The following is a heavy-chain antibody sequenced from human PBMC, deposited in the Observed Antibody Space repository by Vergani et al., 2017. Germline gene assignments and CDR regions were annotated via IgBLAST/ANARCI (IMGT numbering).Heavy chain of an antibody. CDR1: GYSFTSYW. J-gene: IGHJ3*02. CDR2: IYPGDSDT. D-gene: IGHD3-10*01. CDR3: ARKSTMVRGVMRAFDI. Sequence: EVQLVQSGAEVKKPGESLKISCKGSGYSFTSYWIGWVRQMPGKGLEWMGIIYPGDSDTRYSPSLKSRVTISVDTSKNQFSLKLSSVTAADTAVYYCARKSTMVRGVMRAFDIWGQGTMVTVSS. V-gene: IGHV5-51*03.